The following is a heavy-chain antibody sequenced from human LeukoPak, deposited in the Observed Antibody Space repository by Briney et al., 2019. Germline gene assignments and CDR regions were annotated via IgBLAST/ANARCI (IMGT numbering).Heavy chain of an antibody. J-gene: IGHJ4*02. D-gene: IGHD3-10*01. V-gene: IGHV3-33*01. CDR3: ARDVPYYYASGSSKPLDY. CDR2: IWYGGGNK. CDR1: EFTFSNYS. Sequence: PGRSLRLSCAASEFTFSNYSIHRVRQAPGKGLKWVAVIWYGGGNKYYADSVKGRFTISRDNSKSTLYLQMNSLRAEDTAVYYCARDVPYYYASGSSKPLDYWGQGTLVTVSS.